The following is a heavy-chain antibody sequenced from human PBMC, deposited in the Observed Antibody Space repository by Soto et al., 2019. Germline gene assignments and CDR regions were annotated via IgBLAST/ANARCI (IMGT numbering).Heavy chain of an antibody. CDR2: IYYSGST. CDR1: GGSISSGGYY. Sequence: QVQLQESGPGLVKPSQTLSLTCTVSGGSISSGGYYWSWIRQHPGKGLEWIGYIYYSGSTYYNPSLKSRVTISVDTSKNQFSLKLSSVTAADTAVYYWARVDTRRWGEDWFDPWGQGTLVTVSS. V-gene: IGHV4-31*03. D-gene: IGHD3-16*01. CDR3: ARVDTRRWGEDWFDP. J-gene: IGHJ5*02.